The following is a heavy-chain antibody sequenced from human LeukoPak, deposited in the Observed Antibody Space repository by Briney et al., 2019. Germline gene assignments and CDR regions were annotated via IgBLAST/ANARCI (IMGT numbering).Heavy chain of an antibody. V-gene: IGHV4-59*08. CDR1: GGSISSYY. J-gene: IGHJ6*03. CDR2: IYYSGST. Sequence: SETLSLTCTVSGGSISSYYWSWIRQPPGKGLEWIGYIYYSGSTNYNPSLKSRVTISVDTSKNQFSLKLSSVTAADTAVYYCARRNPIWSGYNYHYYMDVWGKGTTVTVSS. D-gene: IGHD3-3*01. CDR3: ARRNPIWSGYNYHYYMDV.